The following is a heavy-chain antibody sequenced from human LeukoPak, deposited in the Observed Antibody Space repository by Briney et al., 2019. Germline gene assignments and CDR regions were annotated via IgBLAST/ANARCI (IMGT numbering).Heavy chain of an antibody. CDR2: ISWNSGSI. D-gene: IGHD3-10*01. Sequence: SLRLSCAASGLGFGVYARRWVMNAQGKGLEWVSGISWNSGSIGYADSVKGRFTISRDNAKNSLYLQMNSLRAEDMALYYCAKAKGSLLWFGELSLDYWGQGTLVTVSS. CDR3: AKAKGSLLWFGELSLDY. J-gene: IGHJ4*02. CDR1: GLGFGVYA. V-gene: IGHV3-9*03.